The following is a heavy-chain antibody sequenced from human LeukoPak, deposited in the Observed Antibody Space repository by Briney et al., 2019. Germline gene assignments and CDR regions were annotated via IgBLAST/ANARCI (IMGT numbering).Heavy chain of an antibody. CDR1: GFAFSSYA. CDR3: VKLRGHPREAYYFDC. V-gene: IGHV3-23*01. Sequence: GGSLRLSCATSGFAFSSYAMTWVRQAPGRGLEWVSYFGSGGTTQYAGSVKGRFTITRDNSKNTLHLQMNSLRAEDTAVYYCVKLRGHPREAYYFDCWGQGTLVTVSS. D-gene: IGHD4-17*01. CDR2: FGSGGTT. J-gene: IGHJ4*02.